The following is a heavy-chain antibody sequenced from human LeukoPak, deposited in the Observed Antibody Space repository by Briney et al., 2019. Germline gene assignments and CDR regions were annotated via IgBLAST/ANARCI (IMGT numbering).Heavy chain of an antibody. CDR3: ARPYGDYVDD. V-gene: IGHV4-39*01. Sequence: SETLSLTCTVSGGSISSSSYYWGWIRQPPGKGLEWIGSIYYSGSTYYNPSLKSRVTISVDTSKNQFSLKPSSVTAADAAVYYRARPYGDYVDDWGQGTLVTVSS. J-gene: IGHJ4*02. D-gene: IGHD4-17*01. CDR1: GGSISSSSYY. CDR2: IYYSGST.